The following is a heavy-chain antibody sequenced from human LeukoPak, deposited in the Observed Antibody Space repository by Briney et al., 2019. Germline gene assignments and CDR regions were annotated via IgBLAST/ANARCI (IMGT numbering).Heavy chain of an antibody. D-gene: IGHD6-13*01. CDR3: AKARPRGAAGAYYYYGMDV. CDR1: GFTFSSYG. J-gene: IGHJ6*02. Sequence: GGSLRLSCAASGFTFSSYGMHWVRQAPGKGLEWVAVISYDGSNKYYADSVKGRFTISRDNPKNTLYLQMNSLRAEDTAVYYCAKARPRGAAGAYYYYGMDVWGQGTTVTVSS. V-gene: IGHV3-30*18. CDR2: ISYDGSNK.